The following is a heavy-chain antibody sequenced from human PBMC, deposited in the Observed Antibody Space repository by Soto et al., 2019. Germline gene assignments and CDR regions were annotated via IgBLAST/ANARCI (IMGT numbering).Heavy chain of an antibody. V-gene: IGHV4-34*01. D-gene: IGHD1-26*01. CDR1: GGSFSGHY. Sequence: SETLSLTCAVYGGSFSGHYWSWIRQPPGKGLEWIGENNHSGRSSYNPSLKSRVTISVDTSKNQFSLILTSVTAADTAVYFCASRAAPYSGAYRGYPFMYWGQGTLVTVSS. J-gene: IGHJ4*01. CDR3: ASRAAPYSGAYRGYPFMY. CDR2: NNHSGRS.